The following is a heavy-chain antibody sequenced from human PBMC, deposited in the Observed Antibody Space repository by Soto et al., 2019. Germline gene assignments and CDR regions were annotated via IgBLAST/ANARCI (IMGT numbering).Heavy chain of an antibody. CDR1: GFTISNYW. D-gene: IGHD2-15*01. CDR2: LNTDGSST. J-gene: IGHJ3*01. Sequence: EVQLVESGGGLVQPGGSLRLSCTASGFTISNYWMHWVRQAPGKGLVWVSRLNTDGSSTSYADSVKGRFTISRDNAKNTLYLRMNSLRAEDTGLYYCARTGLLVSAYDLWGQGTVVTVSS. CDR3: ARTGLLVSAYDL. V-gene: IGHV3-74*01.